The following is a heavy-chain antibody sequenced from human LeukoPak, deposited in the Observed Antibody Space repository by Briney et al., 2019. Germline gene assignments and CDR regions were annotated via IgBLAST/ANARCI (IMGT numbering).Heavy chain of an antibody. D-gene: IGHD6-13*01. V-gene: IGHV3-21*01. CDR2: ISSSISYI. Sequence: GGSLRLSCAASGFTFSSYSMNWVRQAPGKGLEWVSSISSSISYIYYADSVKGRFTISRDNAKNSLYLQMNSLRAEDTAVYYCARVGSIAAAGTPDYWGQGTLVTVSS. J-gene: IGHJ4*02. CDR1: GFTFSSYS. CDR3: ARVGSIAAAGTPDY.